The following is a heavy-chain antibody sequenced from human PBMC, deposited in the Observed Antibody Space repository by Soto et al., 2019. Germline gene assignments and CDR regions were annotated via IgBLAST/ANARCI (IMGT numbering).Heavy chain of an antibody. CDR3: AREMDYGNWFDP. Sequence: PSETLSLTCTVSGGSISSYYWSWIRQPPGKGLEWIGYIYYSGSTNYNPSLKSRVTISVDTSKNQFSLKLSSVTAADTAVYYCAREMDYGNWFDPWGQGTLVTVS. CDR2: IYYSGST. J-gene: IGHJ5*02. CDR1: GGSISSYY. V-gene: IGHV4-59*01. D-gene: IGHD4-17*01.